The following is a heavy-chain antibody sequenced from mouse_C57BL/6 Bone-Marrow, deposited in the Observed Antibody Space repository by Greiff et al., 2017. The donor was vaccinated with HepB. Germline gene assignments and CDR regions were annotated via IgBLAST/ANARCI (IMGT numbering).Heavy chain of an antibody. J-gene: IGHJ1*03. CDR2: IYPGGGYT. D-gene: IGHD1-1*01. Sequence: QVQLQQSGAELVRPGPSVKMSCKASGYTFTNYWIGWAKQRPGHGLEWIGDIYPGGGYTNYNEKFKGKATLTADKSSSTAYMQFSSLTSEDSAIYYCARNRAYYYGSSYWYFDVWGTGTTVTVSS. CDR3: ARNRAYYYGSSYWYFDV. CDR1: GYTFTNYW. V-gene: IGHV1-63*01.